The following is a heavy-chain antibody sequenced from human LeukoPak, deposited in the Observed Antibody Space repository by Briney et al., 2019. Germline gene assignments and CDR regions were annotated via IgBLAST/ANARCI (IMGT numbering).Heavy chain of an antibody. V-gene: IGHV4-4*07. J-gene: IGHJ4*02. CDR3: ARDGADVYGRAFDY. Sequence: SETLSLTCNVSGGSISSYFWTWIRQPAGKGLEWIGRIHASGTTKYNSSLKSRVSMSVDTSKNQFSLKLTSVTAADTAVYFCARDGADVYGRAFDYWGQGTLVSVSS. D-gene: IGHD3-10*01. CDR2: IHASGTT. CDR1: GGSISSYF.